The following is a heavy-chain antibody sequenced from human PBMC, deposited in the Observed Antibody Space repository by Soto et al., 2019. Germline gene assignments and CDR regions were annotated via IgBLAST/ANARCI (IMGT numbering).Heavy chain of an antibody. D-gene: IGHD3-10*01. V-gene: IGHV3-13*01. CDR3: AIGTMVRGTLDPGISGPLDY. Sequence: EVQLVESGGGLVQPGGSLRLACAASGFTVSSYDMHWVRHGTGKGLEWVSTLGAGGDTYFPDSVKGRFTISRDHAKNSLYRQMNNLGAGDTAVYYCAIGTMVRGTLDPGISGPLDYWGQGTLVAVSS. J-gene: IGHJ4*02. CDR2: LGAGGDT. CDR1: GFTVSSYD.